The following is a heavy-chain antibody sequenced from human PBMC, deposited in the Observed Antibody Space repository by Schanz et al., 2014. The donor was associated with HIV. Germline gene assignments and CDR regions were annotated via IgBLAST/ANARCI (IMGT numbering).Heavy chain of an antibody. Sequence: QVQLVQSGAEVKKPGSSVNVSCKTSGGTFSNYAISWVRQAPGQGLEWMGGIIPVSGTASYAQMFQGRVTMTADKSTSTAYMELSSLRSDDTAVYYCARGEDWPGGASDHWGQGTLVIVS. CDR2: IIPVSGTA. CDR3: ARGEDWPGGASDH. D-gene: IGHD1-26*01. J-gene: IGHJ5*02. V-gene: IGHV1-69*06. CDR1: GGTFSNYA.